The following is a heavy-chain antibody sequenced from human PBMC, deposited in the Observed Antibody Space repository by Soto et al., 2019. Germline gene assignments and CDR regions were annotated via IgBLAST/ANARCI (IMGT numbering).Heavy chain of an antibody. CDR1: RFTYSSWG. D-gene: IGHD5-18*01. CDR3: AKSGYGNGYIGY. CDR2: ISSDGSNK. Sequence: QVQLVESGGGVVQPGRSLRLSCAASRFTYSSWGMYWVGQVPGKGLEWVALISSDGSNKYYAESVKGRFTISRDNSENTLYLQMDSLRTEDTAVYYCAKSGYGNGYIGYWGQGTLVTVSS. V-gene: IGHV3-30*18. J-gene: IGHJ4*02.